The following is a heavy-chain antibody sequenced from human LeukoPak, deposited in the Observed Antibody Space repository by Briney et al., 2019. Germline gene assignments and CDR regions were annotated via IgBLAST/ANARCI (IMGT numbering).Heavy chain of an antibody. J-gene: IGHJ4*02. CDR3: ARGGLRSDYYGSGSYHFDY. CDR1: GYTFTSYD. D-gene: IGHD3-10*01. V-gene: IGHV1-8*01. Sequence: ASVKVSCKASGYTFTSYDINWVRQATGQGLEWMGWVNPNSGNTGYAQKFQGRVTMTRNTSISTAYMELSSLRSEDTAVYYCARGGLRSDYYGSGSYHFDYWGQGTLVTVSS. CDR2: VNPNSGNT.